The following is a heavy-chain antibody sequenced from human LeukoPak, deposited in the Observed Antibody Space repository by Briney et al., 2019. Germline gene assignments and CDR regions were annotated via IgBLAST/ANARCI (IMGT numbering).Heavy chain of an antibody. J-gene: IGHJ4*02. CDR2: ISDSGGTT. CDR1: GFTFTNYA. V-gene: IGHV3-23*01. Sequence: PGASLRLSCAASGFTFTNYAMSWVRRAPGKGLEWVSGISDSGGTTYYADSVKGRFTISRDNSKNTLYLQVNSLRAEDTAVYYCAKALYNYGPYYLDYWGQGTQVTVSS. D-gene: IGHD5-18*01. CDR3: AKALYNYGPYYLDY.